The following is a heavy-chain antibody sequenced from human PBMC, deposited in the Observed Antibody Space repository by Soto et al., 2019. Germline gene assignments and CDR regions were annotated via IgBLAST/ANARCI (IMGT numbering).Heavy chain of an antibody. D-gene: IGHD3-10*01. V-gene: IGHV1-2*02. CDR2: ISPRTGSA. CDR1: GYTFSEYY. J-gene: IGHJ6*01. CDR3: ARGTYYGKHYCMNV. Sequence: ASVKVSCKASGYTFSEYYIHWVRQAPVQGLEWLGWISPRTGSANFAQRFQGRVSMTRDTSITTAYMELRRLKSADTAVYYCARGTYYGKHYCMNVWRQGTTGIVSS.